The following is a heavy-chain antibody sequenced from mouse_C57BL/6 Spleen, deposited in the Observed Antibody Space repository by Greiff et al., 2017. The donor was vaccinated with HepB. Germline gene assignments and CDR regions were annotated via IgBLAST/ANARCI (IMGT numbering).Heavy chain of an antibody. J-gene: IGHJ2*01. CDR1: GYAFSSSW. CDR3: ARWEGITTVVAKGKNYFDY. D-gene: IGHD1-1*01. V-gene: IGHV1-82*01. Sequence: QVQLKQSGPELVKPGASVKISCKASGYAFSSSWMNWVKQRPGKGLEWIGRIYPGDGDTNYNGKFKGKATLTADKSSSTAYMQLSSLTSEDSAVYVWARWEGITTVVAKGKNYFDYWGQGTTLTVSS. CDR2: IYPGDGDT.